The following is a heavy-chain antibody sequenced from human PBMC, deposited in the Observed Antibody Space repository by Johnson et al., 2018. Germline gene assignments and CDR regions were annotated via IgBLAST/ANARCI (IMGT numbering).Heavy chain of an antibody. V-gene: IGHV3-11*04. CDR1: RFTFSDYY. J-gene: IGHJ3*02. Sequence: QVQLVESGGGLVKPGWSLRLGCAASRFTFSDYYMSWIRQAPGKGLEWVSYISNSGSTIYYADAVKGRFTVARDNAKNSLYLQMNSLRPEDTAVYFWARGLHSSGWKGGAFDIWGQGTMVTVSS. CDR2: ISNSGSTI. D-gene: IGHD6-19*01. CDR3: ARGLHSSGWKGGAFDI.